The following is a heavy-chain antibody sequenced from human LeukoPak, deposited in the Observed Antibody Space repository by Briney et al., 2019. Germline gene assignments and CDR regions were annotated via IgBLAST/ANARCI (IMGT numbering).Heavy chain of an antibody. CDR1: GGSFSGYY. D-gene: IGHD6-13*01. Sequence: SETLSLTCAVYGGSFSGYYWSWIRQPPGKGLEWIGEINHSGSTNYNPSLKSRVTISVDTSKNQFSLKLSSVTAADTAVYYSAGPGIAAAGTLWFDPWGQGTLVTVSS. CDR3: AGPGIAAAGTLWFDP. CDR2: INHSGST. V-gene: IGHV4-34*01. J-gene: IGHJ5*02.